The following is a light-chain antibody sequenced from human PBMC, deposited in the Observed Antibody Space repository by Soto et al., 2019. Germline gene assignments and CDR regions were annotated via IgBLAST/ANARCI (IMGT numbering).Light chain of an antibody. Sequence: EIVMTQSPATRSVARWGGVTVSCSASQSVNSNLAWYQQKPGQPPRLLIYGASTRATGIPARFSGIGSGTEFTLTISSLQSEDFAVYYCQQYNSWPPITFGQGTRLEIK. J-gene: IGKJ5*01. CDR3: QQYNSWPPIT. CDR2: GAS. V-gene: IGKV3-15*01. CDR1: QSVNSN.